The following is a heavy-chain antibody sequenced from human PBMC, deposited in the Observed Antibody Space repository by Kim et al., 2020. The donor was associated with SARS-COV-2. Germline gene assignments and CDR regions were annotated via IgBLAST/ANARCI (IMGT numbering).Heavy chain of an antibody. CDR3: ARGGIVRDSSVGY. V-gene: IGHV4-34*01. CDR1: GGSFSGYY. CDR2: INHSGST. Sequence: SETLSLTCAVYGGSFSGYYWSWIRQPPGKGLEWIGEINHSGSTNYNPSLKSRVTISVDTSKNQFSLKLSSVTAADTAVYYCARGGIVRDSSVGYWGQGTLVTVSS. D-gene: IGHD3-22*01. J-gene: IGHJ4*02.